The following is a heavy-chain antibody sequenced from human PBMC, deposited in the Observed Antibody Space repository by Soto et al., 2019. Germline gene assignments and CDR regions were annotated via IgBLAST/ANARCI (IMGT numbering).Heavy chain of an antibody. D-gene: IGHD1-26*01. Sequence: SVKVSCKASGDTSSNYGVSCVRQAPGQGLEWMGGILPVFGTTTYARNFQGRITITADKSTSTVYMELTSLRSDDTATYYCARDPDEVVGTDYHYYGMDVWDQGATVTVSS. CDR2: ILPVFGTT. CDR1: GDTSSNYG. CDR3: ARDPDEVVGTDYHYYGMDV. V-gene: IGHV1-69*06. J-gene: IGHJ6*02.